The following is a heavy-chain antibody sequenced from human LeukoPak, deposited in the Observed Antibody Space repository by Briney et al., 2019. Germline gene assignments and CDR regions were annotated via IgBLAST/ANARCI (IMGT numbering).Heavy chain of an antibody. CDR3: ARDLATYSSSWEGSVY. V-gene: IGHV3-48*03. J-gene: IGHJ4*02. CDR2: ISSSGSTI. D-gene: IGHD6-13*01. CDR1: GFTFSSYE. Sequence: QPGGSLRLSCAASGFTFSSYEMNWVRQAPGKGLEWVSYISSSGSTIYYADSVKGRFTISRDNAKNSLYLQMNSLRAEDTAVYYCARDLATYSSSWEGSVYWGQGTLVTVSS.